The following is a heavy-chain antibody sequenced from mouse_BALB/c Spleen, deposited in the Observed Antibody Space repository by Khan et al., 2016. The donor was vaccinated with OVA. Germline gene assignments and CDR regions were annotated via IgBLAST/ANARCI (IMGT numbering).Heavy chain of an antibody. CDR3: AKLLWSHYYAMDY. CDR2: IWGGGTT. CDR1: GFSLTDYG. V-gene: IGHV2-6-5*01. Sequence: VELVESGPGLVAPSQSLSITCTVSGFSLTDYGVGWIRQPPGKGLEWLGVIWGGGTTYYNSVLKSRLSISKDNSKSQVFIKMNSLQTDDTAMYYCAKLLWSHYYAMDYWCQGTSVTVSS. D-gene: IGHD1-1*02. J-gene: IGHJ4*01.